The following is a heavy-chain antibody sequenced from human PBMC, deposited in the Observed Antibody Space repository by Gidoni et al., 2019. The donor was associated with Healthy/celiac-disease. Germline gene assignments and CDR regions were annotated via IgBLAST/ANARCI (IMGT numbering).Heavy chain of an antibody. V-gene: IGHV3-9*01. Sequence: GESGGGLVQPGRSLRLSCAASGFTFDDYAMHWVRQAPGKGLEWVSGISWNSGSIGYADSVKGRFTISRDNAKNSLYLQMNSLRAEDTALYYCAKQMGPLLRLGELSFSYYYYGMDVWGQGTTVTVSS. CDR1: GFTFDDYA. CDR2: ISWNSGSI. J-gene: IGHJ6*02. CDR3: AKQMGPLLRLGELSFSYYYYGMDV. D-gene: IGHD3-16*02.